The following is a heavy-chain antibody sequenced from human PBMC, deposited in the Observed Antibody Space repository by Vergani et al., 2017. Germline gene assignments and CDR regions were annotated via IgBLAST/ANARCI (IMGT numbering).Heavy chain of an antibody. V-gene: IGHV4-34*01. CDR2: INHSGST. Sequence: QVQLQESGPGLVKPSETLSLTCAVYGGSFSGYYWSWIRQPPGKGLEWIGEINHSGSTNYNPSLKSRVTISVDTSKNQFSLKLSSVTAADTAVYYCARGHDRLSTVDYWGQGTLVTVSS. J-gene: IGHJ4*02. CDR1: GGSFSGYY. CDR3: ARGHDRLSTVDY. D-gene: IGHD1-1*01.